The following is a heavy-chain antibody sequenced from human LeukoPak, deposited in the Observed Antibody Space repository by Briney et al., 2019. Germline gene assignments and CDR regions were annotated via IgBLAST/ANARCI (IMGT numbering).Heavy chain of an antibody. J-gene: IGHJ3*02. Sequence: SETLSRTCTVSGGSISSYYWSWIRQPAGKGLEWIGRIYTSGSTNYNPSLKSRVTMSVDTSKNQFSLKLSSVTAADTAVYYCARVPYGSGSDDAFDIWGQGTMVTVSS. CDR1: GGSISSYY. D-gene: IGHD3-10*01. CDR2: IYTSGST. CDR3: ARVPYGSGSDDAFDI. V-gene: IGHV4-4*07.